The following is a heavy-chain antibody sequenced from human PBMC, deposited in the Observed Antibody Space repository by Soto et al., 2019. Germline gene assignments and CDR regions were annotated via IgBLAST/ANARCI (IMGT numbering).Heavy chain of an antibody. CDR3: ARGNHRWLQLWYFDL. Sequence: QVQLVQSGAEVKKPGSSVTVSCKASGGTFSSYTISWVRQAPGQGLEWMGGIIPIFGTANYAQTFQGRVTITADESTSTAYMELSSLRSDDTAVYYCARGNHRWLQLWYFDLWGRGTLVTVSS. CDR2: IIPIFGTA. V-gene: IGHV1-69*12. J-gene: IGHJ2*01. D-gene: IGHD5-12*01. CDR1: GGTFSSYT.